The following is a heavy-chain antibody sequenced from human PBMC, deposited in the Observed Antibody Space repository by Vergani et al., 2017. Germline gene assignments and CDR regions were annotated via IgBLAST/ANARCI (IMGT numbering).Heavy chain of an antibody. D-gene: IGHD3-3*02. V-gene: IGHV4-59*01. CDR2: IYYSGST. Sequence: QVQLQESGPGLVKPSETLSLTCTVSGGSISSYYWSWIRQPPGKGLEWIGYIYYSGSTNYNPSLKSRVTISVDTSKNRFSLKLSSVTAADTAVYYCARAHFWSGYYSFDYWGQGTLVTVSS. CDR3: ARAHFWSGYYSFDY. CDR1: GGSISSYY. J-gene: IGHJ4*02.